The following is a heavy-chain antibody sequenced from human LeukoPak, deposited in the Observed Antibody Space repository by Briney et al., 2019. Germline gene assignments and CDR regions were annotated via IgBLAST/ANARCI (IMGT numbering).Heavy chain of an antibody. J-gene: IGHJ4*02. CDR2: ITTNGGST. D-gene: IGHD2-15*01. CDR3: VKDADCSGGSCYLGD. CDR1: GFTFRSYV. Sequence: PGGSLRLSCSASGFTFRSYVMHWVRQAPGKGLEYVSAITTNGGSTYYADSVKGRFTVSRDSSKDTLDLQMSSLRTEDTAVYYCVKDADCSGGSCYLGDWGQGTLVTVSS. V-gene: IGHV3-64D*09.